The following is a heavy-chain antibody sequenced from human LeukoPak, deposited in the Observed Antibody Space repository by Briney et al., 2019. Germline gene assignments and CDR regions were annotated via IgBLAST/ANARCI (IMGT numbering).Heavy chain of an antibody. CDR3: AKGRSPLAYYFDY. Sequence: GGSLRLSCRASGFNFNNFAMNWVRQAPGKGLEWVSSISSTTTYIYYADSVKGRFTISRDNAKNSLYLQMNSLRAEDTALYYCAKGRSPLAYYFDYWGQGTLVTVSS. CDR2: ISSTTTYI. CDR1: GFNFNNFA. J-gene: IGHJ4*02. V-gene: IGHV3-21*04. D-gene: IGHD5-12*01.